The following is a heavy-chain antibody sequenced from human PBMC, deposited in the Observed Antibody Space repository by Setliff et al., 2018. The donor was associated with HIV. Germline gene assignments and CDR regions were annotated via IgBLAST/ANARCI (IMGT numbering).Heavy chain of an antibody. CDR1: TYSISSVHS. CDR2: MHHSGNT. CDR3: ARGTYYDFWTEYGGAAFDI. J-gene: IGHJ3*02. Sequence: PSETLSLTCDVSTYSISSVHSWGWIRQPPGKGLEWIGTMHHSGNTHYKPSLKGRVSISSDAFEKQFSLRLTSVTAADTAVYYCARGTYYDFWTEYGGAAFDIWGQGTKVTVSS. D-gene: IGHD3-3*01. V-gene: IGHV4-38-2*01.